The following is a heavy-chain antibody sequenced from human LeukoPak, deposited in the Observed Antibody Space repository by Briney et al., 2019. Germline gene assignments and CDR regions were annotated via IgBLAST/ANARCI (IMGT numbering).Heavy chain of an antibody. CDR1: GGTFSSYA. V-gene: IGHV1-69*05. CDR2: IIPLFGTA. D-gene: IGHD1-26*01. J-gene: IGHJ4*02. Sequence: SVKVSCKASGGTFSSYAISWVRQAPGQGLEWMGGIIPLFGTANYAQKFQGRVTITTDESTSTAYMELSSLRSEDTAVYYCARGPPTGPYDHGSYYSFDYGGQGTLVTVSS. CDR3: ARGPPTGPYDHGSYYSFDY.